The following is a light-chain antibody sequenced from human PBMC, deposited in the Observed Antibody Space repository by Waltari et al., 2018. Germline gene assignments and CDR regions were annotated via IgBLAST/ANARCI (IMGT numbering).Light chain of an antibody. CDR1: QSVSSY. J-gene: IGKJ4*01. CDR3: QQRSNWPPELT. Sequence: EIVLTQSPATLSLSAPELATLSCRASQSVSSYLAWYQQQPGQATRLLIYDASNRATGIPARFSGSGSGTDFTLTISSLEPEDFAVYYCQQRSNWPPELTFGGGTKVEIK. CDR2: DAS. V-gene: IGKV3-11*01.